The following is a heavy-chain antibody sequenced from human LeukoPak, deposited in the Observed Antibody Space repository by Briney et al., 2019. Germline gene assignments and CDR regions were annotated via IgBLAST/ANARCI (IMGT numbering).Heavy chain of an antibody. Sequence: GGSLRLSCAASGCNFSIYAMGWVRQAPGKGLDWVSSISGSGGSTYSADSVKGRLTISRDNSKNTLNLQMNSLIAEDTAVYYCAKDWSAEPYYMAVWGKGPTVTVSS. V-gene: IGHV3-23*01. J-gene: IGHJ6*03. D-gene: IGHD1-14*01. CDR1: GCNFSIYA. CDR3: AKDWSAEPYYMAV. CDR2: ISGSGGST.